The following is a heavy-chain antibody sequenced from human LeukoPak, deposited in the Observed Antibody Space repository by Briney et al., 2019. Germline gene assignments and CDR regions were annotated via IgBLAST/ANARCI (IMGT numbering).Heavy chain of an antibody. CDR2: ISAYNGNT. D-gene: IGHD2-2*02. J-gene: IGHJ6*02. CDR1: GYTFTSYG. Sequence: HGASVKVSCKASGYTFTSYGISWVRQAPGQGLEWMGWISAYNGNTNYAQKLQGRVTMTTDTSTSTAYMELRSLRSDDTAVYYCAREGSIVVVPAAIVPFHYYYYGMDVWGQGTTVTVSS. V-gene: IGHV1-18*04. CDR3: AREGSIVVVPAAIVPFHYYYYGMDV.